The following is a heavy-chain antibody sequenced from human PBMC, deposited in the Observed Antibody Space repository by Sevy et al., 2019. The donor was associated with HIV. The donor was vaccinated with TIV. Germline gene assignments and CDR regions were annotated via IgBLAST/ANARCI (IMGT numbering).Heavy chain of an antibody. Sequence: GGSLRLSCAASGFTFSSYWMSWVRQAPGKGLEWVANIKQDGSEKYYVDSVKGRFTISRDNAKDSLYLQMNSLRAEDMAVYYCAGEQVLRYFDWGLDPWGQGTLVTVSS. D-gene: IGHD3-9*01. CDR2: IKQDGSEK. J-gene: IGHJ5*02. CDR3: AGEQVLRYFDWGLDP. V-gene: IGHV3-7*01. CDR1: GFTFSSYW.